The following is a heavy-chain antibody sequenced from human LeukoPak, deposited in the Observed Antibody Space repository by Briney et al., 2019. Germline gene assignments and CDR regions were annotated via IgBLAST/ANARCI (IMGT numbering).Heavy chain of an antibody. V-gene: IGHV3-7*03. Sequence: PGGSLRLSCAASGFTFSNYWMSWVRQTPGKGLEWVANIKQDGSEKYYVDSVKGRFTISRDNVRKSLYLQMNSLRIEDTALYYCAKDRGGGSQLGDAYDVWGQGTMVSVSS. CDR1: GFTFSNYW. CDR2: IKQDGSEK. D-gene: IGHD5-24*01. CDR3: AKDRGGGSQLGDAYDV. J-gene: IGHJ3*01.